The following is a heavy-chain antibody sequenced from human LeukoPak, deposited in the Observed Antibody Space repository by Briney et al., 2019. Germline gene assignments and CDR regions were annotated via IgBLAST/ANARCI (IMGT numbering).Heavy chain of an antibody. CDR1: GYTFTGYY. CDR2: INPSGGNT. CDR3: ARVPAHMITFGGVIGPLDV. D-gene: IGHD3-16*02. V-gene: IGHV1-46*01. J-gene: IGHJ6*04. Sequence: ASVKVSCKASGYTFTGYYIHWVRQAPGQGLEWMGIINPSGGNTNYAQKFQGRVTMTRDMSTSTVYMELSSLKSEDTAVYYCARVPAHMITFGGVIGPLDVWGKGTTVTVSS.